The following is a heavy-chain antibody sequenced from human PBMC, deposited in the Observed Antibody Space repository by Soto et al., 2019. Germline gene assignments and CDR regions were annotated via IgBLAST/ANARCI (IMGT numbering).Heavy chain of an antibody. CDR3: AIRYSSSWGTLRGGMDV. V-gene: IGHV3-53*01. D-gene: IGHD6-13*01. Sequence: EVQLVESGGGLIQPGGSLRLSCAASGFTVSSNYMSWVRQAPGKGLEWVSVIYSGGSTYYADSVKGRFTISRDNSKKTLYLQMNSLRAEDTAVYYCAIRYSSSWGTLRGGMDVWGQGTTVTVSS. CDR1: GFTVSSNY. J-gene: IGHJ6*02. CDR2: IYSGGST.